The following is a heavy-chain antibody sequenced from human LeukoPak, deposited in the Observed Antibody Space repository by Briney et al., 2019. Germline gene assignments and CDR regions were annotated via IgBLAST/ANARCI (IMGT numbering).Heavy chain of an antibody. J-gene: IGHJ4*02. D-gene: IGHD3-10*01. CDR1: GGSISSYY. CDR3: ARLSDRMVRGVLDY. Sequence: PSETLSLTCTVSGGSISSYYWGWIRQPPGKGLEWIGYIYYSGSTNYNPSLKSRVTISVDTSKNQFSLKLSSVTAADTAVYYCARLSDRMVRGVLDYWGQGTLVTVSS. CDR2: IYYSGST. V-gene: IGHV4-59*08.